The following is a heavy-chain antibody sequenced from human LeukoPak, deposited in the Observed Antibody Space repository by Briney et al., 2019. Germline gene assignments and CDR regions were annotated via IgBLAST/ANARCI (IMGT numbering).Heavy chain of an antibody. D-gene: IGHD4-11*01. Sequence: SQTLSLTCTVSGGSISSGDYYWSWIRQPPGKGLEWIGYIYYSGSTHYNPSLKSRVTISVDTSKNQFSLKLSSVTAADTAVYYCAREEEVTRIFDYWGQGTLVTVSS. CDR2: IYYSGST. CDR1: GGSISSGDYY. V-gene: IGHV4-30-4*08. CDR3: AREEEVTRIFDY. J-gene: IGHJ4*02.